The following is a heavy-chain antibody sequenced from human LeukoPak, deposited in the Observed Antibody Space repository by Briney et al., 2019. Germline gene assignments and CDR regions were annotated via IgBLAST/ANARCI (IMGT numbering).Heavy chain of an antibody. V-gene: IGHV1-18*04. D-gene: IGHD3-22*01. CDR1: GYTFTGYY. Sequence: ASVKVSCKASGYTFTGYYMHWVRQAPGQGLEWMGWMNPNSGNTNYAQKLQGRVTMTTDTSTSTAYMELRSLRSDDTAVYYCARDSYYYDSSGYFRIYYFDYWGQGTLVTVSS. CDR2: MNPNSGNT. CDR3: ARDSYYYDSSGYFRIYYFDY. J-gene: IGHJ4*02.